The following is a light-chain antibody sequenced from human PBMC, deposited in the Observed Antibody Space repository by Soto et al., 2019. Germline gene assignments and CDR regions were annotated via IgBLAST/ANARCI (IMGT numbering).Light chain of an antibody. CDR1: SSNVGGYNS. J-gene: IGLJ2*01. CDR3: CSYTGTYALV. V-gene: IGLV2-11*01. Sequence: QSALTQPRSVSGSPGQSVTISCSGTSSNVGGYNSVSWFQQHPGKAPKLMIYDVFKRPSGVPDRFSGSKSGNTASLTISGLQAEDEADYYCCSYTGTYALVFGGGTKLTVL. CDR2: DVF.